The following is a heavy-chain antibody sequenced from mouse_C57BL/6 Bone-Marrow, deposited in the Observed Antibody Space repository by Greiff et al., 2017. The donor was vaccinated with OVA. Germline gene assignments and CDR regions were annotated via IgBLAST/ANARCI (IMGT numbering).Heavy chain of an antibody. D-gene: IGHD2-4*01. Sequence: VQLQQSGAELARPGASVKLSCKASGYTFTSYGISWVKQRTGQGLEWIGEIYHRSGNTYYNEKFKGKATLTADKSSSTAYMELRSLTSADSSVYFCARYDYDCYWGQGTTLTVSS. V-gene: IGHV1-81*01. CDR3: ARYDYDCY. J-gene: IGHJ2*01. CDR1: GYTFTSYG. CDR2: IYHRSGNT.